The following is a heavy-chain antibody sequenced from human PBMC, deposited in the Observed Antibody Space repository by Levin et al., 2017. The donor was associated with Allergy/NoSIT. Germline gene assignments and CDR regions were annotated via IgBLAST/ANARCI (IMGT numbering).Heavy chain of an antibody. CDR1: GFTYA. CDR2: ISGSGGST. J-gene: IGHJ1*01. CDR3: AGSKAERFGEMGL. D-gene: IGHD3-10*01. Sequence: GGSLRLSCAASGFTYAMSWVRQAPGKGLEWVSAISGSGGSTYYADSVKGRFTISRDNSKNTLFLQINSLRVDDTAIYYCAGSKAERFGEMGLWGQGTLVTVSS. V-gene: IGHV3-23*01.